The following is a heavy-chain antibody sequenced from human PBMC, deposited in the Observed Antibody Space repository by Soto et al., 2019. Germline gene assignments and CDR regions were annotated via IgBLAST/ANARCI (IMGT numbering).Heavy chain of an antibody. CDR3: AREQGLGYCSSTSFYDAFDI. D-gene: IGHD2-2*01. V-gene: IGHV4-59*01. CDR2: IYYSGST. J-gene: IGHJ3*02. CDR1: GGSISSYY. Sequence: QVQLQESGPGLVKPSETLSLTCTVSGGSISSYYWSWIRQPPGTGLEWIGYIYYSGSTNYNPSLTSRVTISVDTSKNQFSLKLSSVTAADTAVYYCAREQGLGYCSSTSFYDAFDIWGQGTMVTVSS.